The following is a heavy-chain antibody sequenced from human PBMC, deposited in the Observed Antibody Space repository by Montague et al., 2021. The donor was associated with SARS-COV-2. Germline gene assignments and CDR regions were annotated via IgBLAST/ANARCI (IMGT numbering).Heavy chain of an antibody. V-gene: IGHV6-1*01. CDR3: ARHSYRTFDF. J-gene: IGHJ4*02. Sequence: CAISGDSVSTYGVAWDWTRQSPSRGLEWLGTTIYTGSAWYNEYAESVKGRITINPDTPKNQFSLHLTSVTPEDTAVYYCARHSYRTFDFWGQGTLVTVSS. CDR1: GDSVSTYGVA. CDR2: TIYTGSAWYN. D-gene: IGHD3-10*01.